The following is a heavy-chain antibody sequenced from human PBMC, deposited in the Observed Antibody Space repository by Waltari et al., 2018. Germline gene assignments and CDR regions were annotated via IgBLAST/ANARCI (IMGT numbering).Heavy chain of an antibody. V-gene: IGHV3-33*06. Sequence: QVQLVESGGGVVQPGRSLRLPCAASGFTFSSYGMHWVRQAPGKGLEWVEVIWYDGSNKYYADSVKGRFTISRDNSKNTLYLQMNSLRAEDTAVYYCAKDPALGGAEYYFDYWGQGTLVTVSS. CDR3: AKDPALGGAEYYFDY. CDR1: GFTFSSYG. CDR2: IWYDGSNK. J-gene: IGHJ4*02. D-gene: IGHD3-10*01.